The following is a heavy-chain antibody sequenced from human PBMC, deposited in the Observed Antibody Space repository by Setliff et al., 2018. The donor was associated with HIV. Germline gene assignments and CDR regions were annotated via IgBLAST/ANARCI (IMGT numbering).Heavy chain of an antibody. D-gene: IGHD3-3*02. J-gene: IGHJ6*03. CDR2: INPNSGDT. CDR1: GYTFTDHY. Sequence: ASVKVSCKASGYTFTDHYIHWVGQAPGQGLEWMGRINPNSGDTKYAQKFQGRVNMTRDTSLRTAYMEVSRLRSDDTAVYYCARDAGYLDFWAISYYYMDVWGEGTTVTVSS. CDR3: ARDAGYLDFWAISYYYMDV. V-gene: IGHV1-2*06.